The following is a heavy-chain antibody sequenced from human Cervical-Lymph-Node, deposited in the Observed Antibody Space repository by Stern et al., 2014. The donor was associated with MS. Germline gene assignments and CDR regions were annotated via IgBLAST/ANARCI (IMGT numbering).Heavy chain of an antibody. D-gene: IGHD1-26*01. CDR3: ARDLSGRDDS. CDR1: ESTFRTYW. J-gene: IGHJ4*02. V-gene: IGHV3-74*01. Sequence: EVQLVESGGGLVQPGGSLRLSCADSESTFRTYWMHWVRQVPGKELMWVSRINEDGSTTNYADSVKGRFTISRDNARNTLYLQMNSLRAEDTGIYYCARDLSGRDDSWGQGTPVTVSS. CDR2: INEDGSTT.